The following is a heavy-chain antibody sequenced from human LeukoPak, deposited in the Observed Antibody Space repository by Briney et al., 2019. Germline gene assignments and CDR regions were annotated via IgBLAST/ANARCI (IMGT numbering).Heavy chain of an antibody. CDR3: AKLVTAIVDF. Sequence: SETLSLTCTVSGGSISGYYWSWIRQPPGKGLEWIGNIYYSGGNKYNPSLKSRVTISIDTSKNQFSLKLSSVTAADTAVYYCAKLVTAIVDFWGQGTLVTVSS. V-gene: IGHV4-59*12. D-gene: IGHD2-21*02. CDR1: GGSISGYY. J-gene: IGHJ1*01. CDR2: IYYSGGN.